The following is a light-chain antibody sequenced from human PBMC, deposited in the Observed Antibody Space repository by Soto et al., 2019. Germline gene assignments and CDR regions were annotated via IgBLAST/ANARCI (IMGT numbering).Light chain of an antibody. CDR2: AAS. CDR1: QSISIY. Sequence: DIQMTQSPSSLSASVGDRVTITCRASQSISIYLNWYQQKPGKAPKLLIYAASSLQSGVPSRFSGNGSGTDFTLTISSLQPEDFATYYCQQSYTTPPWTFGQGTKVVIK. J-gene: IGKJ1*01. CDR3: QQSYTTPPWT. V-gene: IGKV1-39*01.